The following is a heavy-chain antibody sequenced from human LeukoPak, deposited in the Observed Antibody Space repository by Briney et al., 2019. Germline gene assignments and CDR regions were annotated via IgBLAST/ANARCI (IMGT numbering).Heavy chain of an antibody. J-gene: IGHJ6*04. CDR3: AKEIFSPRHGMDV. CDR2: ISFDGSNK. CDR1: GFTFSSYG. D-gene: IGHD2-15*01. V-gene: IGHV3-30*18. Sequence: PGRSLRLSCAASGFTFSSYGMHWVRQAPGKGLEWVAVISFDGSNKYYAHSVKGRFTISRDNSKNTLYLQMNSLRAEDTAVYYCAKEIFSPRHGMDVWGKGTTVTVSS.